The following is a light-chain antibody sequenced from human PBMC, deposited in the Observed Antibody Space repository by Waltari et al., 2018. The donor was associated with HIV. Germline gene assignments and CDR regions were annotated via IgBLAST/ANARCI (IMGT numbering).Light chain of an antibody. Sequence: QLVLTQSPSASASLGASVKLTCTLSSGHSRYAIAWHPQQPAKGPRFLMRLNGDGRNITGDGIPDRFSGSSSGTERYLTISSLQSDDEADYYCQTWGTGFLVFGGGTKLTVL. CDR2: LNGDGRN. V-gene: IGLV4-69*01. CDR3: QTWGTGFLV. CDR1: SGHSRYA. J-gene: IGLJ2*01.